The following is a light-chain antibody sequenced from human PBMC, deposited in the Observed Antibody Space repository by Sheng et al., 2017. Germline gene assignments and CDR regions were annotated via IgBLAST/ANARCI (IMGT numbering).Light chain of an antibody. CDR2: DVS. Sequence: QSALTQPASVSGSPGQSITISCTGTSSDAGTYNFVSWYQQHPGKAPKLMIYDVSIRPSGVSDRFSGSKSGNTASLTISGLQAEDEADYYCASYTGISTYVFGTGTKVTVL. CDR1: SSDAGTYNF. V-gene: IGLV2-14*03. CDR3: ASYTGISTYV. J-gene: IGLJ1*01.